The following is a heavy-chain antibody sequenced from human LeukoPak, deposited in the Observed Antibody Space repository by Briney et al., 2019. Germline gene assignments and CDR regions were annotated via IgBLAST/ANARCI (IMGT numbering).Heavy chain of an antibody. D-gene: IGHD6-6*01. CDR2: TYYRSKWYY. J-gene: IGHJ4*02. CDR1: GDSVSSNSAA. V-gene: IGHV6-1*01. CDR3: AREDSSSFAY. Sequence: SQTLSLTCALSGDSVSSNSAAWNWIRQSPSGGLEWLGRTYYRSKWYYDYAVSVTSRITINPGTSKNQFSLHLNSVTPEDTAVYYCAREDSSSFAYWGQGTLVTVSS.